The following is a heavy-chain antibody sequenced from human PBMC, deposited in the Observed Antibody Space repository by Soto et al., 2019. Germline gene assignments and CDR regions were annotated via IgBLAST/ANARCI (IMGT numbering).Heavy chain of an antibody. V-gene: IGHV1-3*05. CDR2: INAGNGNT. Sequence: QVQLVQSGAEEKKPGASVKVSCKASGYTFTSYAMHWVRQAPGQRLEWMGWINAGNGNTKYSQKFQGRVTITRDTAASTAYMELSSLRSEDTALYYCARVGGWYVPDYWGQRTLVTVSS. CDR3: ARVGGWYVPDY. D-gene: IGHD6-19*01. J-gene: IGHJ4*02. CDR1: GYTFTSYA.